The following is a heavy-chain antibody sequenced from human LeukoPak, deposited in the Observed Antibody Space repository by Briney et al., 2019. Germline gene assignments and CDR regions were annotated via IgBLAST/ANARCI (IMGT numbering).Heavy chain of an antibody. CDR3: AKIMGTLLWFGELGY. V-gene: IGHV3-30*18. CDR1: GFTFSSYG. J-gene: IGHJ4*02. Sequence: PGRSLRLSCAASGFTFSSYGMHWVRQAPGKGLEWVAVISYDGSNKYYADSVKGRFTISRDNSKNTLYLQMNSLRAEDTAVYYCAKIMGTLLWFGELGYWGQGTLVTVSS. D-gene: IGHD3-10*01. CDR2: ISYDGSNK.